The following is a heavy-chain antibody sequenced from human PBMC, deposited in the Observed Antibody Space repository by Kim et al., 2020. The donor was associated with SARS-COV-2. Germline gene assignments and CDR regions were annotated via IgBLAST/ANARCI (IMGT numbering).Heavy chain of an antibody. CDR1: GFTFSSYG. J-gene: IGHJ6*01. V-gene: IGHV3-33*01. D-gene: IGHD6-19*01. CDR2: IWYDGSNK. Sequence: GGSLRLSCAASGFTFSSYGMHWVRQAPGKGLEWVAVIWYDGSNKYYADSVKGRFTISRDNSKTTLYLQMNSLRAEDTAVYYCARDISASSGPDLSPYYYG. CDR3: ARDISASSGPDLSPYYYG.